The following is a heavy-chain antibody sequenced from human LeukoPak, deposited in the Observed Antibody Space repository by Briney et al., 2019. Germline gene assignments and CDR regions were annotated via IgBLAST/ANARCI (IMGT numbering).Heavy chain of an antibody. Sequence: PSETLSLTCTVSGGSISSSSYYWGWIRQPPGKELEWIGSIYYSGSTYYNPSLKSRVTISVDTSKNQFSLKLSSVTAADTAVYYCASEGEPGIAAAGKDYWGQGTLVTVSS. CDR3: ASEGEPGIAAAGKDY. V-gene: IGHV4-39*01. CDR1: GGSISSSSYY. J-gene: IGHJ4*02. CDR2: IYYSGST. D-gene: IGHD6-13*01.